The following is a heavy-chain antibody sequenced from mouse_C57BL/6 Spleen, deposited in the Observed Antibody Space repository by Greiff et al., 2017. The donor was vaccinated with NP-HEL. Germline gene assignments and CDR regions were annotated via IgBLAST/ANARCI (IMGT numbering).Heavy chain of an antibody. D-gene: IGHD1-1*01. V-gene: IGHV3-1*01. CDR2: ISYSGCT. CDR3: AREGGSSAMDY. CDR1: GYSITSGYD. J-gene: IGHJ4*01. Sequence: EVQLQESGPGMVKPSQSLSLTCTVTGYSITSGYDWHWIRHFPGNKLEWMGYISYSGCTNYNPSLKSRISITHDTSKNHFFLKLNSVTTEDTATYYCAREGGSSAMDYWGQGTSVTVSS.